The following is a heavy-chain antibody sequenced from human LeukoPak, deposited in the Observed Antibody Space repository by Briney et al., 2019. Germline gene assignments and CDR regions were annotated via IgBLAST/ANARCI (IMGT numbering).Heavy chain of an antibody. D-gene: IGHD3-10*01. J-gene: IGHJ4*02. Sequence: TGGSLRLSCAASGFTFDDYAMHWVRQAPGKGLEWVSLISWDGGSTYYADSVKGRFTISRDNSKNSLYLQMNSLRAEDTASYYCAKSGGVRPPYYFDYWGQGTLGTVSS. CDR2: ISWDGGST. V-gene: IGHV3-43D*03. CDR3: AKSGGVRPPYYFDY. CDR1: GFTFDDYA.